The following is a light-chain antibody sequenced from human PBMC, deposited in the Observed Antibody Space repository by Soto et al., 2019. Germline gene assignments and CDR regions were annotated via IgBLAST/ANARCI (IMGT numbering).Light chain of an antibody. CDR3: QQRSNWPPWT. J-gene: IGKJ1*01. CDR2: DAS. V-gene: IGKV3-11*01. Sequence: ETLLTQAPATYSVSPGERATLSCRASQSVSSYLAWYQQKPGQAPRLLIYDASNRATGIPARFSGSGSGTDFTLTISSLEPEDFAVYYCQQRSNWPPWTFGQGTKVDI. CDR1: QSVSSY.